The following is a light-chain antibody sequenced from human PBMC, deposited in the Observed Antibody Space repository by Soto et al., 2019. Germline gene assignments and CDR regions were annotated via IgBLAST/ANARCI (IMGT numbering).Light chain of an antibody. Sequence: DIVLTQSPGTLSLSPGERATLSCRASQSVSSNHLAWYQQKPGQAPRLLIYGGSSRATGIPVRFSGSGSETDFPLTITRLEPEDFAVYYCQQYSSSRTFGQGTKVDIK. CDR2: GGS. V-gene: IGKV3-20*01. CDR3: QQYSSSRT. J-gene: IGKJ1*01. CDR1: QSVSSNH.